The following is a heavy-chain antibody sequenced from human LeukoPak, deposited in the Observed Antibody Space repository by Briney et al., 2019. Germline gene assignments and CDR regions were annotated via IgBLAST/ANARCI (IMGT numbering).Heavy chain of an antibody. CDR2: IKQDGGDK. Sequence: PGGSLRLSCAASGFTFSSYWMSWVRQAPGKGLEWVANIKQDGGDKYYVDAVKGRFTISRDSAKNSLSLEMNSLRAEDTAVYYCASSGSGSYSTFFDYWGQGTLVTVSS. CDR3: ASSGSGSYSTFFDY. V-gene: IGHV3-7*01. J-gene: IGHJ4*02. D-gene: IGHD3-10*01. CDR1: GFTFSSYW.